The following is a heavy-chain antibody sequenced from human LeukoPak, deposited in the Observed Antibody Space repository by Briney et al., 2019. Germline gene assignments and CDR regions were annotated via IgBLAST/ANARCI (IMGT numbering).Heavy chain of an antibody. J-gene: IGHJ4*02. CDR1: GYTFTGYY. CDR3: ARPRTEWEPPHY. D-gene: IGHD1-26*01. V-gene: IGHV1-2*02. Sequence: ASVKVSCKASGYTFTGYYIHWVRQAPGQGLEWMGWISAYNGNTNYAQKLQGRVTMTRDTSISTAYMELSRLRSDDTAVYYCARPRTEWEPPHYWGQGTLVTVSS. CDR2: ISAYNGNT.